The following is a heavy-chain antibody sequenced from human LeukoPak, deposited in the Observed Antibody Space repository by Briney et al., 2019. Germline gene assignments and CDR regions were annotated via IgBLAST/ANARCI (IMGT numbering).Heavy chain of an antibody. V-gene: IGHV3-23*01. J-gene: IGHJ6*02. CDR2: ISGSGGST. CDR3: AIGTTPNYYYYYGMDV. Sequence: GGSLRLSCAVSGFSVTNNYMSWVRQAPGKGLEWVSAISGSGGSTYYADSVKGRFTISRDNSKNTLYLQMNSLRAEDTAVYYCAIGTTPNYYYYYGMDVWGQGTTVTVSS. CDR1: GFSVTNNY. D-gene: IGHD1-14*01.